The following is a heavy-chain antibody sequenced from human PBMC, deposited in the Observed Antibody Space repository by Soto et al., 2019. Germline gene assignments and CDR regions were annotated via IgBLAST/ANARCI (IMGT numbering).Heavy chain of an antibody. D-gene: IGHD1-26*01. J-gene: IGHJ5*02. V-gene: IGHV1-18*01. CDR1: GYTFTSYG. Sequence: QVQLVQSGAEVKKPGASVKVSCKASGYTFTSYGLSWVRQAPGQGLEWMGRISAYNYNTNYAQKLQGRVTLTTDTSTGTAYVERRSLRSDDTAVYYCARVVGALGHWFDPWGQGTLVTVSS. CDR2: ISAYNYNT. CDR3: ARVVGALGHWFDP.